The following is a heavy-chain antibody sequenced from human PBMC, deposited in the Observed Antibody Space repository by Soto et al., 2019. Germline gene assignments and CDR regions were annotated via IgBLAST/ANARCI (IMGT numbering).Heavy chain of an antibody. D-gene: IGHD2-15*01. CDR2: ISGSGGST. J-gene: IGHJ4*02. CDR1: GFTFSNYA. Sequence: GVLRLSCAASGFTFSNYAMSWVRQTPGKGLEWVSSISGSGGSTYYADSVKGRFTISRDNSKNTLYLQMNSLRAEDTAIYYCAKEGLGYCSGYSCYEPYFDYWGQGTLVTVSS. V-gene: IGHV3-23*01. CDR3: AKEGLGYCSGYSCYEPYFDY.